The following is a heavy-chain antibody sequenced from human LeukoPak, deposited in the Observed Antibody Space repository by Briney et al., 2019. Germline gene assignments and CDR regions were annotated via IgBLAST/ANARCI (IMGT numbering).Heavy chain of an antibody. CDR1: GGSISSSY. CDR3: AGSRYCSGGTCYATFDY. CDR2: IYTSGST. D-gene: IGHD2-15*01. V-gene: IGHV4-4*07. Sequence: SETLSLTCTVSGGSISSSYWSWIRQPAGKGLEYIGRIYTSGSTNYNPSLKSRVTMTVDTSKNHFSLKLSSVTAADTALYYCAGSRYCSGGTCYATFDYWGQGTLVTVSS. J-gene: IGHJ4*02.